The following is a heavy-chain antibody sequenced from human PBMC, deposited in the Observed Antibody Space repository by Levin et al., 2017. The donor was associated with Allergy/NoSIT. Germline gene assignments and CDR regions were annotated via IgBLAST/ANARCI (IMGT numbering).Heavy chain of an antibody. D-gene: IGHD3-16*01. J-gene: IGHJ4*02. CDR2: INPSGGST. CDR1: GYTFTSYY. CDR3: ARVHLTKFRLPLDY. V-gene: IGHV1-46*01. Sequence: GESLKISCKASGYTFTSYYMHWVRQAPGQGLEWMGIINPSGGSTSYAQKFQGRVTMTRDTSTSTVYMELSSLRSEDTAVYYCARVHLTKFRLPLDYWGQGTLVTVSS.